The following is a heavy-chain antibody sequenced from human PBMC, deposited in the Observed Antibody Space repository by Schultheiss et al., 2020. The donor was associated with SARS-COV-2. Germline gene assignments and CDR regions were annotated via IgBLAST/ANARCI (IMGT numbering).Heavy chain of an antibody. D-gene: IGHD5-24*01. V-gene: IGHV4-59*12. CDR1: GGSISSYY. CDR3: ARGEMATTGGFDY. J-gene: IGHJ4*02. Sequence: SQTLSLTCTVSGGSISSYYWSWIRQPPGKGLEWIWYIYYSGSTYYNPSLKSRVTISVDTSKNQFSLKLSSVTAADTAVYYCARGEMATTGGFDYWGQGTLVTVSS. CDR2: IYYSGST.